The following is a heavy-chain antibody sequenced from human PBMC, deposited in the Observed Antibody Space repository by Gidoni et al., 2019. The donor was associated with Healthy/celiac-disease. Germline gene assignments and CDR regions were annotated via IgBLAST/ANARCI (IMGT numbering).Heavy chain of an antibody. J-gene: IGHJ3*02. CDR3: AKEASPDWSVTAIPSAFDI. V-gene: IGHV3-23*01. CDR2: SGSGGST. D-gene: IGHD2-21*02. Sequence: SGSGGSTYYADSVKGRFTISRDNSKNTLYLQMNSLRAEDTAVYYCAKEASPDWSVTAIPSAFDIWGQGTMVTVSS.